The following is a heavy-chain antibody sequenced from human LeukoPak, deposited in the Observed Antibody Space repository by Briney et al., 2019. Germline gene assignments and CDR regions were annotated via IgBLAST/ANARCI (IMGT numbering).Heavy chain of an antibody. CDR3: TRGSYYDSSGYSGVRLFDY. CDR2: INPNSGGT. J-gene: IGHJ4*02. CDR1: VYTLTDYY. V-gene: IGHV1-2*02. D-gene: IGHD3-22*01. Sequence: ASVKVSCKASVYTLTDYYIHWVRQAPGQGLEWMGWINPNSGGTNYAQKFQGRVTMTSDTSISTAYMGLSRLRSDDTALYYCTRGSYYDSSGYSGVRLFDYWGQGTPVTVPS.